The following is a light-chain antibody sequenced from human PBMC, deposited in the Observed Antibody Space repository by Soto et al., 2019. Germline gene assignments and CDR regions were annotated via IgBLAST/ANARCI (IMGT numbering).Light chain of an antibody. J-gene: IGKJ2*01. CDR2: DAS. Sequence: EIVITQSPATLSVSPGERATLSCRASQSVGSDLAWYQQRPGQSPRVLIYDASTRATDIPVRFSGSGSGTEFTLTISSLQSEDFAVYYCQQYKFWYTFGQGTKLEIK. CDR1: QSVGSD. CDR3: QQYKFWYT. V-gene: IGKV3-15*01.